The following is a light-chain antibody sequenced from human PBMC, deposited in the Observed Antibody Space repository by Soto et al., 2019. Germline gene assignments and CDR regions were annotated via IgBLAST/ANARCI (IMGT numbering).Light chain of an antibody. Sequence: DVVMTQSPLSLPVTLGQPASISCRSSQSLVYSDGNTYLNWFQQRPGQSPRRLIYKVSNRDSGVPDRFSGRGSGTDFTLKISRVEAEDVGVYYCMQGTHWRPWTLGQGTKVEIK. CDR1: QSLVYSDGNTY. CDR2: KVS. J-gene: IGKJ1*01. V-gene: IGKV2-30*01. CDR3: MQGTHWRPWT.